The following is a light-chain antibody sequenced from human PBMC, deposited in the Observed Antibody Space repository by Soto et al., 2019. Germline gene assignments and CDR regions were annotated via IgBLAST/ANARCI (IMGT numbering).Light chain of an antibody. V-gene: IGKV3-15*01. Sequence: EIVMTQSPASLSVSPGERATLSCRASQSISTNLAWYQQKPGQAPRLLISGASTRATGIPARFSGSGSGTEFTLTISSLQSEDFAVYYCQQYNNWPIFGGGTKVDI. CDR2: GAS. CDR1: QSISTN. CDR3: QQYNNWPI. J-gene: IGKJ4*01.